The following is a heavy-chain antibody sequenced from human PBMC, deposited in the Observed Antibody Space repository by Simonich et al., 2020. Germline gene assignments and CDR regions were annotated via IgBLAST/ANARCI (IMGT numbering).Heavy chain of an antibody. V-gene: IGHV3-7*01. D-gene: IGHD7-27*01. J-gene: IGHJ6*03. CDR1: GFTFSSYW. CDR3: ARDGLGTAYYYYMDV. CDR2: IKQDGSEK. Sequence: EVQLVESGVGLVQPGGSLRLSCAASGFTFSSYWMSWVRQAPGKGLEWVANIKQDGSEKYYVDSVKGRFTISRDNAKNSLLLQMNSLRAEDTAGYYCARDGLGTAYYYYMDVWGKGTTVTVSS.